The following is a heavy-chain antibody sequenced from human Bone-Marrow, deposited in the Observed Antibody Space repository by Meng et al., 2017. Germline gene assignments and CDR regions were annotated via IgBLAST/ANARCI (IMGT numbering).Heavy chain of an antibody. CDR2: INHSGST. CDR1: GESFSGYY. D-gene: IGHD3-22*01. J-gene: IGHJ4*02. Sequence: QVQLQQWRAGLLKPLETLSLTCAVYGESFSGYYCNWIRQPPGKGLEWIGEINHSGSTKYNPSLKSRVTISVDTSKNQFSLKLSSVTAADTAVYYCARGFHYYDNSGYYLVYWGQGTLVTVSS. V-gene: IGHV4-34*01. CDR3: ARGFHYYDNSGYYLVY.